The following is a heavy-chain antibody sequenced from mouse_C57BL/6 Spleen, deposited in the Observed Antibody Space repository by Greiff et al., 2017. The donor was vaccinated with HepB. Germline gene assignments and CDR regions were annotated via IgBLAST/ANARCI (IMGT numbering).Heavy chain of an antibody. J-gene: IGHJ3*01. D-gene: IGHD4-1*01. CDR3: ARRVTGTWCAY. CDR1: GYTFTSYW. V-gene: IGHV1-55*01. Sequence: VQLQQSGAELVKPGASVKMSCKASGYTFTSYWITWVKQRPGQGLEWIGDIYPGSGSTNYNEKFKNKATLTVDTSSSTAYMQLSSLTYEDSAVYDCARRVTGTWCAYWGQGTLVTVSA. CDR2: IYPGSGST.